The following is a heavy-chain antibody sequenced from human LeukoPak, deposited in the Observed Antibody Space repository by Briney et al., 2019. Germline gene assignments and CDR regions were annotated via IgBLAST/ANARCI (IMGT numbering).Heavy chain of an antibody. CDR2: ISYSGST. Sequence: SETLSLTCAVSADSFSSSRYYWSWIRQPPGKGLEWIGTISYSGSTYYNPSLKSRVTISVDTSKNQFSLKLTSVSAADMAVYFCARLNYYDNSGYYTQPKFDYWGQGTLVTVSS. CDR1: ADSFSSSRYY. V-gene: IGHV4-39*01. D-gene: IGHD3-22*01. CDR3: ARLNYYDNSGYYTQPKFDY. J-gene: IGHJ4*02.